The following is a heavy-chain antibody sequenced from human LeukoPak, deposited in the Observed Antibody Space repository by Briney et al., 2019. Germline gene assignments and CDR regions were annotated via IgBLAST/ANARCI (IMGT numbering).Heavy chain of an antibody. J-gene: IGHJ5*02. V-gene: IGHV4-59*01. Sequence: SETLSLTCTVSGGSIRNYYWSWIRQPPGKGLEWIGYIYYSGSTNYNPSLKSRVTISVDTSKNQFSLKLSSVTAADTAVYYCARFTRGYSYGYVGWFDPWGQGTLVTVSS. D-gene: IGHD5-18*01. CDR1: GGSIRNYY. CDR3: ARFTRGYSYGYVGWFDP. CDR2: IYYSGST.